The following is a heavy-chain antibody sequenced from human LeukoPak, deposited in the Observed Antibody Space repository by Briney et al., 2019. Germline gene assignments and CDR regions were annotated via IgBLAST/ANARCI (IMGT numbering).Heavy chain of an antibody. CDR2: ISGSGGST. Sequence: GGSLRLSCAASGFTFSSYAMSWVRQAPGKGLEWISAISGSGGSTYYADSVKGRFTISRDNSKNTLYLQMNSLRAEDTAVYYCAKTSGYDWSYYFDYWGQGTLVTVSS. CDR1: GFTFSSYA. V-gene: IGHV3-23*01. D-gene: IGHD5-12*01. J-gene: IGHJ4*02. CDR3: AKTSGYDWSYYFDY.